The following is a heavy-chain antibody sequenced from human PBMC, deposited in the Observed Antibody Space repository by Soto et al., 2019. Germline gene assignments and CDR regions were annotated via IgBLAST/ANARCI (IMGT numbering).Heavy chain of an antibody. CDR1: GDSVSSNSAA. D-gene: IGHD3-10*01. J-gene: IGHJ6*02. CDR3: ARGLEYGGSGSHHYGMDV. V-gene: IGHV6-1*01. Sequence: SQTLSLTCAISGDSVSSNSAAWNWIRQSPSRGLEWLGRTYYRSKWYNDYAISVENRITINPDPSKNQFSLQLNSVTPEDTAIYYCARGLEYGGSGSHHYGMDVWGQGTTVTVSS. CDR2: TYYRSKWYN.